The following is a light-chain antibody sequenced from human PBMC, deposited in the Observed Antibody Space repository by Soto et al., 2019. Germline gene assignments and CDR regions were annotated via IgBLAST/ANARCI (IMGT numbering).Light chain of an antibody. V-gene: IGKV3-15*01. CDR2: HAS. CDR1: QSVSNN. CDR3: QQYNKWPLT. J-gene: IGKJ4*01. Sequence: EIVMTQSPATLSVSPGERAILSCRASQSVSNNLAWYQQKPGQAPSLLIYHASTRATGIPARFSGSGSGTEFTRTISSLQSEDCAVYYCQQYNKWPLTFGGGTKVEIK.